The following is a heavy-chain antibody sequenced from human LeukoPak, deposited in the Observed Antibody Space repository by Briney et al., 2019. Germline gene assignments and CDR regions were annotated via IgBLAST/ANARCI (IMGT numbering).Heavy chain of an antibody. D-gene: IGHD3-10*02. CDR3: TTDVLFLTSGLQGYFDL. CDR2: IKSKTDGGTT. J-gene: IGHJ2*01. Sequence: GGSLRLSCAASGFTFRNAWMSWVRQAPGKGLEWVGRIKSKTDGGTTEYAAPVKGRFTISRDDSKDTLYLQMNSLKIEDTAVYYCTTDVLFLTSGLQGYFDLWGRGTLVSVSS. CDR1: GFTFRNAW. V-gene: IGHV3-15*01.